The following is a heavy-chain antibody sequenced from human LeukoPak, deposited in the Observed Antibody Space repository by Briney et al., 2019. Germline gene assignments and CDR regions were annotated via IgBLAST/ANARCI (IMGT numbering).Heavy chain of an antibody. CDR1: GGTFSSYA. J-gene: IGHJ4*02. V-gene: IGHV1-2*02. Sequence: ASVKVSCKASGGTFSSYAISWVRQAPGQGLEWMGWINPNSGGTNYAQKFQGRVTMTRDTSISTAYMDLSRLRSDDTAVYYCARRIVGALYYFDYWGQGTLVTVSS. D-gene: IGHD1-26*01. CDR3: ARRIVGALYYFDY. CDR2: INPNSGGT.